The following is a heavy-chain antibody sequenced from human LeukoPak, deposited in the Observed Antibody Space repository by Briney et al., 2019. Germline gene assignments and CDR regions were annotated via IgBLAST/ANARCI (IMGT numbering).Heavy chain of an antibody. D-gene: IGHD3-22*01. V-gene: IGHV3-11*01. CDR3: ASGYDSSGYYYLGAFDI. CDR2: ISSSGSTI. CDR1: GFTFSDYY. J-gene: IGHJ3*02. Sequence: GGSLRLSCAASGFTFSDYYMSWIRQAPGKGLEWVSYISSSGSTIYYADSVKGRFTISRDNAKNSLYLQMNSLRAEDTAVYYCASGYDSSGYYYLGAFDIWGQGAMVTASS.